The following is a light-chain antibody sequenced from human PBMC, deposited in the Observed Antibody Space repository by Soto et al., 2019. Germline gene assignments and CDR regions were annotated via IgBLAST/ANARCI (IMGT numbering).Light chain of an antibody. J-gene: IGLJ2*01. CDR3: QTWGSGTVV. V-gene: IGLV4-69*01. CDR1: SGHSSYA. Sequence: QSVLTQSPSASASLGASVKLTCTLSSGHSSYAIAWHQQQPEKGPRYLMNINSDGSHSKGDGIPDRFSGSSSGAERYLTISSLQSEDEADYYCQTWGSGTVVFGGGTKLTVL. CDR2: INSDGSH.